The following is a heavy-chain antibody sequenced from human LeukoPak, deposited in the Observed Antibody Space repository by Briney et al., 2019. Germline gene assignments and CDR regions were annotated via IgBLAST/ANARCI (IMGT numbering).Heavy chain of an antibody. CDR2: ITGSGDST. CDR3: AKENPVGGTNYFDY. J-gene: IGHJ4*02. Sequence: GGSLRLSCAASGFIFSTYPMSWVRQAPGKGLEWVSAITGSGDSTFYADSVKGRCTISRDNSKNTLSLQMNTLRAEDTAVYYCAKENPVGGTNYFDYWGQGTLVTVSS. D-gene: IGHD1-26*01. CDR1: GFIFSTYP. V-gene: IGHV3-23*01.